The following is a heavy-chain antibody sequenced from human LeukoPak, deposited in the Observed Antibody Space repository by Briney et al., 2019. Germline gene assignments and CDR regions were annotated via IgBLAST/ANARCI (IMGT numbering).Heavy chain of an antibody. CDR3: ARGPAAGPS. J-gene: IGHJ4*02. CDR1: GFTLSDYW. CDR2: INTDGSGT. D-gene: IGHD6-13*01. Sequence: PGGSLRLSCAASGFTLSDYWMHWVRQAPGKGLVWVSRINTDGSGTTYADSVKGRFSISRDNAKNTLYLQMNSLRAEDTAVYYCARGPAAGPSWGQGTLVTVSS. V-gene: IGHV3-74*01.